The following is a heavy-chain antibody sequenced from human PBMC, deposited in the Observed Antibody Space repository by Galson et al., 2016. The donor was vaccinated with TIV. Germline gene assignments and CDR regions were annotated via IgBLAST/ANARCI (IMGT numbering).Heavy chain of an antibody. J-gene: IGHJ6*02. CDR1: GGIFSGYA. D-gene: IGHD5-24*01. CDR2: IISIFRTA. Sequence: SVKVSCKASGGIFSGYAINWVRQAPGQGLEWMGRIISIFRTASYAEKFQGRVTITADDSTKTVHMELSSLNSEDTAVYYCARRTDGHLYDYYGMDVWGQGTTVIVSS. V-gene: IGHV1-69*13. CDR3: ARRTDGHLYDYYGMDV.